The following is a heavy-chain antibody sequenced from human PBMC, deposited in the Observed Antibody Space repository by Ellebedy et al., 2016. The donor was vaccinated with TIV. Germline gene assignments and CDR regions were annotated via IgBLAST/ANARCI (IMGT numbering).Heavy chain of an antibody. V-gene: IGHV3-74*01. D-gene: IGHD3-16*02. CDR3: ANSDGVIRFDP. CDR2: INTDGSIT. J-gene: IGHJ5*02. CDR1: GFTFSNYW. Sequence: PGGSLRLSCAASGFTFSNYWMHWVLQAPGKGLVWVSHINTDGSITDYADSVRGRFTISRDNARNTLYLQMNSLRAEDTALYYCANSDGVIRFDPWGRGTLVTVSS.